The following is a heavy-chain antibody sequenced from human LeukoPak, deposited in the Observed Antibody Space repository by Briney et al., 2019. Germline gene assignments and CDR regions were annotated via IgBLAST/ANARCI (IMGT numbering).Heavy chain of an antibody. CDR1: GGSFSGCY. J-gene: IGHJ4*02. V-gene: IGHV4-34*01. CDR3: ARPTRDCSGGSCYSRTIDY. D-gene: IGHD2-15*01. CDR2: INHSGST. Sequence: PSETLSLTCAVYGGSFSGCYWSWIRQPPGKGLEWIGEINHSGSTNYNPSLKSRVTISVDTSKNQFSLKLSSATAADTAVYYCARPTRDCSGGSCYSRTIDYWGQGTLVTVSS.